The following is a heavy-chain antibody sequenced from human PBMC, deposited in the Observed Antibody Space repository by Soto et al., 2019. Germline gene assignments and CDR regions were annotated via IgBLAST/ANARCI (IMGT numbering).Heavy chain of an antibody. J-gene: IGHJ4*02. CDR3: ARANCSGGSCYLDY. CDR2: IIPILGIA. D-gene: IGHD2-15*01. CDR1: GGTFSSYT. V-gene: IGHV1-69*02. Sequence: QVQLVQSVAEVKKPGSSVKVSCKASGGTFSSYTISWVRQAPGQGLEWMGRIIPILGIANYAQKFQGRVTITEDKSTSTAYMEMSGLRSENTAVYDWARANCSGGSCYLDYWGQGTLVTVSS.